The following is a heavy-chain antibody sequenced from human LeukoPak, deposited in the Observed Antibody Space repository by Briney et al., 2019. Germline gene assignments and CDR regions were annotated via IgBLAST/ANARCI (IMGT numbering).Heavy chain of an antibody. Sequence: GASVKVSCKASGYTFTSYDINWVRQATGQGLEWMGWMNPNSGNTGYAQKFQGRVTMTRNTSISTAYMELSSLRSEDTAVYYCARSTGAYCSSTSCYAGYWGQGTLVTVSS. CDR3: ARSTGAYCSSTSCYAGY. CDR1: GYTFTSYD. J-gene: IGHJ4*02. CDR2: MNPNSGNT. D-gene: IGHD2-2*01. V-gene: IGHV1-8*01.